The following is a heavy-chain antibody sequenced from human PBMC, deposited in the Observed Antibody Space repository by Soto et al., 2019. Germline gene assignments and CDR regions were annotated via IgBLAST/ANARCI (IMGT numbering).Heavy chain of an antibody. CDR3: TTDLCRSRTNGVCFDYYYYGMDV. CDR1: GFTFSNAW. D-gene: IGHD2-8*01. J-gene: IGHJ6*02. V-gene: IGHV3-15*07. CDR2: IKSKTDGGTT. Sequence: GGSLRLSCAASGFTFSNAWMNWVRQAPGKGLEWVGRIKSKTDGGTTDYAAPVKGRFTISRDDSKNTLYLQMNSLKTEDTAVYYCTTDLCRSRTNGVCFDYYYYGMDVWGQGTTVTVSS.